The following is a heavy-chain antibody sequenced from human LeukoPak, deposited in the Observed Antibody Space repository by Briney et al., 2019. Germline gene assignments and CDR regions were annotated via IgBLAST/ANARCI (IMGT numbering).Heavy chain of an antibody. CDR3: ARHRRYYDSSGYYYEYYFDY. CDR2: INHGGST. J-gene: IGHJ4*02. Sequence: SETLSLTCAVYGGSFSGYYWSWIRQPPGKGLEWIGEINHGGSTNYNPSLKSRVTISVDTSKNQFYLKLSSVTAADTAVYYCARHRRYYDSSGYYYEYYFDYWGQGTLVTVSS. V-gene: IGHV4-34*01. CDR1: GGSFSGYY. D-gene: IGHD3-22*01.